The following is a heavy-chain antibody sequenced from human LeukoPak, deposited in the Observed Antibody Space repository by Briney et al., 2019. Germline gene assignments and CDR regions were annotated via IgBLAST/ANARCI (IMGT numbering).Heavy chain of an antibody. CDR1: GFTFGSYA. D-gene: IGHD3-10*01. CDR2: ISYDGSNK. J-gene: IGHJ4*02. CDR3: ARDEGRGVTSVIDY. V-gene: IGHV3-30*04. Sequence: GGSLRLSCAASGFTFGSYAMHWVRQAPGKGLEWVAVISYDGSNKYYADSVKGRFTISRDNSKNTLYLQMNSLRAEDTAVYCCARDEGRGVTSVIDYWGQGTLVTVSS.